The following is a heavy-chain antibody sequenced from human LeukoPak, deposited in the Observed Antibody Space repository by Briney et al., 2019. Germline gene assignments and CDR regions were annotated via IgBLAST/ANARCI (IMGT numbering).Heavy chain of an antibody. D-gene: IGHD7-27*01. V-gene: IGHV4-30-2*01. Sequence: SQTLSLTCAVSGGSISSGSYSWSWIRQPPGKGLEWIGYIYPRGSTYYNPSLKSRVILSLDKSGNEFSLNLSSVTAADTAVYYCARFSPRAMGNYLDFWGQGTLVTVSS. CDR2: IYPRGST. CDR1: GGSISSGSYS. CDR3: ARFSPRAMGNYLDF. J-gene: IGHJ4*02.